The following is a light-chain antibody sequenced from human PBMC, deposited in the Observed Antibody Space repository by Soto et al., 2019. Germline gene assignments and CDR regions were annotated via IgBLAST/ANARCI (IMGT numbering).Light chain of an antibody. CDR1: SSDVGGYKY. J-gene: IGLJ1*01. V-gene: IGLV2-14*01. Sequence: QSALTQPASVSGSPGQSITISCTGTSSDVGGYKYVSWYQQHPGEAPKLMIYDVSNRPSGVSNRFSGSKSGNTASLTISGLQAEDEADYYCSSYTSSSTRVFGTGTKSP. CDR3: SSYTSSSTRV. CDR2: DVS.